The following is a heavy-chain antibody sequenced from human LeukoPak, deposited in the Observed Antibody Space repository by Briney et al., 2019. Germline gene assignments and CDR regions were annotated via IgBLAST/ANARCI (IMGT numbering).Heavy chain of an antibody. J-gene: IGHJ6*02. D-gene: IGHD2-2*01. CDR1: GGSFSGYY. V-gene: IGHV4-34*01. CDR3: ARDRVRVPAAKAAPPLNYYYYGMDV. Sequence: PSETLSLTCAVYGGSFSGYYWSWIRQPPGKGLEWIGEINHSGSTNYNPPLKSRVTISVDTSKNQFSLKLSSVTAADTAVYYCARDRVRVPAAKAAPPLNYYYYGMDVWGQGTTVTVSS. CDR2: INHSGST.